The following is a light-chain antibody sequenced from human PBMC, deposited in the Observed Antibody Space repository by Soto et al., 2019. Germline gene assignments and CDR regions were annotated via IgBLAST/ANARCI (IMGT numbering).Light chain of an antibody. CDR1: QSVSSSY. Sequence: ESVLTQSPGTLSLSPGEKATPSCRASQSVSSSYLAWYQQKSGQAPRLLIYGASSRATGIPDRFSGSGSGTDFTLTVSRLEPEDFAVYYCQQFGSSSWTFGQGTKV. V-gene: IGKV3-20*01. J-gene: IGKJ1*01. CDR2: GAS. CDR3: QQFGSSSWT.